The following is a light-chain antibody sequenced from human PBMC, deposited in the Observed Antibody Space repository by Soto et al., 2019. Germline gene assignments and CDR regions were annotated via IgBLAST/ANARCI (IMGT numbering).Light chain of an antibody. Sequence: DIQLTQSPSTLSASVGDRVIIACRASQDIRAWLAWYQQKPGQAPKLLIYDGFDLQTGVPSRFSGAKSRTEFTLTINGLHPDDFATYYCQQYDSDSRTFGQGTRVEVK. V-gene: IGKV1-5*01. CDR3: QQYDSDSRT. CDR1: QDIRAW. CDR2: DGF. J-gene: IGKJ1*01.